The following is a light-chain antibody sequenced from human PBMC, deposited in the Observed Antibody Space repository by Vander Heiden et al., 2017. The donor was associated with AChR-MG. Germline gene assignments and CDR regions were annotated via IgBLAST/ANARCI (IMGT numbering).Light chain of an antibody. Sequence: DIVMTQSPLSLPVTPGEPASIPCRSSQSLLHSNGYNYLDWYLQKPGQSPQLLIYLGSYRASGVPDRFSGSGSGTDFTLKISRVEAEDVGVYYCRQALQTMYTFGQGTKLEIK. J-gene: IGKJ2*01. V-gene: IGKV2-28*01. CDR1: QSLLHSNGYNY. CDR2: LGS. CDR3: RQALQTMYT.